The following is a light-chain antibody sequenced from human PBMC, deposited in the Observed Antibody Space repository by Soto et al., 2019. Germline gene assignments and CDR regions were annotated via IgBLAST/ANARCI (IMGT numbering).Light chain of an antibody. CDR1: QSVSANF. V-gene: IGKV3-20*01. CDR3: QQYGSSPYT. CDR2: AAS. Sequence: EIVLTQSPGTLSLSPGERATLSCRASQSVSANFVDWYQQKPGQPPRLFIFAASGRTAGIPDRFCGSGSGTDCTLTSSRLEPEDFAVYYCQQYGSSPYTFAQGTKLEI. J-gene: IGKJ2*01.